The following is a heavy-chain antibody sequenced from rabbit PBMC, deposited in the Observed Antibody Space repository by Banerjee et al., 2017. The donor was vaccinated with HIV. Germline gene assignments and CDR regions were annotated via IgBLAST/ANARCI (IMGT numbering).Heavy chain of an antibody. V-gene: IGHV1S7*01. CDR3: ARDPYGDTTGYSYYFTL. Sequence: QLKETGGGLVQPGGSLTLSCKASGFDFSRYYVSWVRQAPGKGLEWIGCIDTGDDDTYYASWVNGRFTISRDNAQNTLYLQLNSLTAADTATYFCARDPYGDTTGYSYYFTLWGPGTLVTVS. CDR1: GFDFSRYY. D-gene: IGHD7-1*01. CDR2: IDTGDDDT. J-gene: IGHJ4*01.